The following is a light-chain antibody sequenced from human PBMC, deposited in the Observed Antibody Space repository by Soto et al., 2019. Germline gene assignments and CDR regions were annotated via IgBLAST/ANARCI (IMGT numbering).Light chain of an antibody. J-gene: IGLJ3*02. CDR2: GNR. CDR3: QAYDYSLTASV. Sequence: QSVLTQPPSVSGAPGQRVTLSCTGNTSNLGAGYDVHWYQQLPGAAPKLVIFGNRNRPSGVPERFSGSKSGTSASLAITGLQAEDEADYYGQAYDYSLTASVFGGGTKLTVL. CDR1: TSNLGAGYD. V-gene: IGLV1-40*01.